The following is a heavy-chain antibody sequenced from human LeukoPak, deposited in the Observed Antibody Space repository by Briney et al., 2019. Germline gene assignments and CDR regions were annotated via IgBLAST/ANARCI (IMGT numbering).Heavy chain of an antibody. Sequence: SETLSLTCTVSGGSISDNYWSWIRQPPGKGLEWSGYAYYSGHTNYNSSLTGRVPMPLDTSKSQCSLRLSSVTAAATAVYFCARHLFATPFDYWGPGTLVTVSS. D-gene: IGHD2-15*01. CDR2: AYYSGHT. CDR3: ARHLFATPFDY. CDR1: GGSISDNY. V-gene: IGHV4-59*08. J-gene: IGHJ4*02.